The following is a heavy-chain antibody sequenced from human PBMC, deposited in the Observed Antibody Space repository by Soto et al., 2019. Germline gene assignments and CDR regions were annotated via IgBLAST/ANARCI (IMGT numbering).Heavy chain of an antibody. Sequence: SETLSLTCTVSGGSIISISHSWGWIRQSPGQGLEWIGNIFYNGITYYNPPLKSRVTISADTSKNHFSLKLRSVTVADRAVYSCARLVTGNQCYLELWGQGSLVTVS. D-gene: IGHD2-21*02. CDR3: ARLVTGNQCYLEL. V-gene: IGHV4-39*02. J-gene: IGHJ4*02. CDR2: IFYNGIT. CDR1: GGSIISISHS.